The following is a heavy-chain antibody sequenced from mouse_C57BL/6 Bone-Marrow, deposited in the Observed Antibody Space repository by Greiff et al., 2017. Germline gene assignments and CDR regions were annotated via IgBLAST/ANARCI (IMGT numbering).Heavy chain of an antibody. CDR2: ISSGGDYI. CDR3: TRDTTVAEDYAMDY. D-gene: IGHD1-1*01. V-gene: IGHV5-9-1*02. J-gene: IGHJ4*01. CDR1: GFTFSSYA. Sequence: EVQLQESGEGLVKPGGSLKLSCAASGFTFSSYAMSWVRQTPEKRLEWVAYISSGGDYIYYADTVKGRFTISRDNARNTLYLQMSSLKSEDTAMYYCTRDTTVAEDYAMDYWGQGTSVTVSS.